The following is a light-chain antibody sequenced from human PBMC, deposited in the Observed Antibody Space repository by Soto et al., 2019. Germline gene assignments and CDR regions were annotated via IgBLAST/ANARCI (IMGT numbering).Light chain of an antibody. CDR2: GAS. CDR3: QQYSSWLWT. J-gene: IGKJ1*01. Sequence: EIVMTQSPATLSLSPCECATLSSSASQSVSSTLAWYQQTPGQAPRLLIYGASTRAAGIPARFSGSGSGTDFTLIISSLQSEDSAVYYCQQYSSWLWTFGQGTKVDIK. CDR1: QSVSST. V-gene: IGKV3-15*01.